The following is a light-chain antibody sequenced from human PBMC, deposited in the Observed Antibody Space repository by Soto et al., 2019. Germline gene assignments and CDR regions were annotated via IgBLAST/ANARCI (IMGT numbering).Light chain of an antibody. CDR1: SNTIGGYNV. CDR3: CSYVGATTYV. Sequence: QSALTQPASVSGSPGQSITISCTGTSNTIGGYNVVSWYQQHPGTAPKVIIYEGIKRPSGVSNRFSGSISGSTASLTISGLQAEDEADYYCCSYVGATTYVFGTGTKFAVL. J-gene: IGLJ1*01. CDR2: EGI. V-gene: IGLV2-23*01.